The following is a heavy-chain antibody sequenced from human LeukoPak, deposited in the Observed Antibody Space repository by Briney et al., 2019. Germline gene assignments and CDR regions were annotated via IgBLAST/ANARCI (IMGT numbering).Heavy chain of an antibody. CDR3: ASLRFGELPSDY. D-gene: IGHD3-10*01. CDR1: GFTFSSYA. CDR2: ISYDGSNK. J-gene: IGHJ4*02. Sequence: GGSLRLSCAASGFTFSSYAMHWVRQAPGKGLEWVAVISYDGSNKYYADSVKGRFTISRDNSKNTLYLQMNSLRAEDTAVYYCASLRFGELPSDYWGQGTLVTVSS. V-gene: IGHV3-30-3*01.